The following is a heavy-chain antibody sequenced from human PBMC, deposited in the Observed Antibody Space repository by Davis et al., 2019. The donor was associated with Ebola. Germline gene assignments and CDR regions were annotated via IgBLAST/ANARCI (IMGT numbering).Heavy chain of an antibody. D-gene: IGHD2-21*02. J-gene: IGHJ4*02. CDR3: ASVGRGYCGGDCQRRYYFDY. CDR1: GGTFSSYA. CDR2: IIPIFGTA. V-gene: IGHV1-69*13. Sequence: SVKVSCKASGGTFSSYAISWVRQAPGQGLEWMGGIIPIFGTANYAQKFQGRVTITADESTSTAYMELSSLRSEDTAVYYCASVGRGYCGGDCQRRYYFDYWGQGTLVTVSS.